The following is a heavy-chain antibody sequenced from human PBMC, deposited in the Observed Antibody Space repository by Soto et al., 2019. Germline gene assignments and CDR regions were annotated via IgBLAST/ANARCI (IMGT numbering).Heavy chain of an antibody. CDR1: GFSFTHYR. Sequence: EVRLVESGGGQVHPGGCLRLSCAASGFSFTHYRIHWVRQVPGKGLEWVCRVNADGSSTNYAGLAKGRFTISRDNSKNMAYLEMNNLRPDETALYYCAKAGDWNYVFDFWGQGTAVLVSS. CDR3: AKAGDWNYVFDF. J-gene: IGHJ4*02. V-gene: IGHV3-74*01. CDR2: VNADGSST. D-gene: IGHD1-7*01.